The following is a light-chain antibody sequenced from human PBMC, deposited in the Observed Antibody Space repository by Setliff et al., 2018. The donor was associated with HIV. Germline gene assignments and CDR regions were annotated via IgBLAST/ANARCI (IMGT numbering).Light chain of an antibody. Sequence: QSALTQPASVPGSPGQSITISCTGTRSDVGGYNYVSWYQQHPGKAPKLMIYHVNKRPSGFSHRFSGSKSGNTASLTISGLQAEDEADYYCSSYTTSTFDVVFGGGTK. J-gene: IGLJ2*01. CDR2: HVN. CDR3: SSYTTSTFDVV. V-gene: IGLV2-14*01. CDR1: RSDVGGYNY.